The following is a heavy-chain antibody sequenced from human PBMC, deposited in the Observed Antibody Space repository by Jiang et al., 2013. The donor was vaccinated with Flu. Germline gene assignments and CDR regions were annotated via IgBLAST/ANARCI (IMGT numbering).Heavy chain of an antibody. CDR1: GYTFTSYY. J-gene: IGHJ4*02. V-gene: IGHV1-46*01. CDR2: INPSGGST. D-gene: IGHD6-19*01. Sequence: GAEVKRPGASVKVSCKASGYTFTSYYMHWVRQAPGQGLEWMGIINPSGGSTSYAQKFQGRVTVTRDKSTSTFYMELNSLRSEDTAVYYCARDHQVAGYVWGQGTLVTVSS. CDR3: ARDHQVAGYV.